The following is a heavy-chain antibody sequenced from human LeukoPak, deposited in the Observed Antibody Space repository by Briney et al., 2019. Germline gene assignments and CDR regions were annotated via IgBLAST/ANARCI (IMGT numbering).Heavy chain of an antibody. CDR3: ARGFRSVTTWGYFDY. V-gene: IGHV3-66*01. D-gene: IGHD4-17*01. CDR1: GFTVSTNY. CDR2: IYSGGGT. Sequence: GGSLKLSCAASGFTVSTNYMSWVRQAPGKGLEWISLIYSGGGTYYADSVKGRFTISRDNSRNTLSLQMNSLRVDDTAVYYCARGFRSVTTWGYFDYWGQGALVTVSS. J-gene: IGHJ4*02.